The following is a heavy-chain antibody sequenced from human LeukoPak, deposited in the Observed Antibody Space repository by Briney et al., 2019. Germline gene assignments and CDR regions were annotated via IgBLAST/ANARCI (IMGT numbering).Heavy chain of an antibody. CDR1: GSSINNYS. CDR3: ARYNSLGRGFTAVDY. CDR2: YYSGSP. V-gene: IGHV4-59*01. J-gene: IGHJ4*02. D-gene: IGHD3-10*01. Sequence: SETLSLTCSVSGSSINNYSWRWIRQSPGRGLEWIGFYYSGSPNYNPSLRGRVTISVATSTHHSSLRLSSVTAADSAVYYCARYNSLGRGFTAVDYWGQGTLVTVSS.